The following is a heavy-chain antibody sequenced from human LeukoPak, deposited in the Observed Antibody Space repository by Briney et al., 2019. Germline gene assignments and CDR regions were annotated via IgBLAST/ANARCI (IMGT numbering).Heavy chain of an antibody. CDR3: ARSRAAVVMGELIPSFYYGMDV. CDR2: IKQDGGER. D-gene: IGHD3-16*01. CDR1: GFTFSNYW. Sequence: GGSLRLSCAASGFTFSNYWMNWVRQVPGKGLEWVATIKQDGGERYYVDSVEGRFTISRDNGKTSVYLQMNSLRADDTAVYYCARSRAAVVMGELIPSFYYGMDVWGQGTTVTVSS. V-gene: IGHV3-7*03. J-gene: IGHJ6*02.